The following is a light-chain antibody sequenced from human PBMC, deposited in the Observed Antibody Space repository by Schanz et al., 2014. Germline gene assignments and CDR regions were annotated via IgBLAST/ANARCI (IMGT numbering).Light chain of an antibody. V-gene: IGLV2-11*01. CDR2: DFT. J-gene: IGLJ3*02. Sequence: QSALTQPASVSGSPGQSVTISCTGTSSDVGGYTYVSWYQHHPGKAPKLIIYDFTNRPSGVPDRFSGSKSGYTASLTISGLQTDDEADYYCCSFVGSWVFGGGTKLTVL. CDR3: CSFVGSWV. CDR1: SSDVGGYTY.